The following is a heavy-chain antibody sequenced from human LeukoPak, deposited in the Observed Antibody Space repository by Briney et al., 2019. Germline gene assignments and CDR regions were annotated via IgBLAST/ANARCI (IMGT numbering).Heavy chain of an antibody. D-gene: IGHD3-3*01. J-gene: IGHJ4*02. V-gene: IGHV4-4*07. CDR2: IYTTGST. CDR3: ASASGY. CDR1: GDSISSDY. Sequence: SETLSLTCSVSGDSISSDYWSWIRPLAGKGLEWIGRIYTTGSTNSNPSLKGRVRMSGNMSQKQFSLKLGSVTAAGTAVYYCASASGYWGQGTLVTVSS.